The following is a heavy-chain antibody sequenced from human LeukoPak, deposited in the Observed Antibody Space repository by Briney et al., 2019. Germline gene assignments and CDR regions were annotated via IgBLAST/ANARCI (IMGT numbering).Heavy chain of an antibody. CDR1: GFTVSSNY. CDR2: IYSGGSA. CDR3: AREQSAAAGYYYYGMDV. J-gene: IGHJ6*02. D-gene: IGHD6-13*01. Sequence: GSLGLSCAASGFTVSSNYMSWVRQAPGKGLEWVSVIYSGGSAYYADSVKGRFTISRDNSKNTLYLQMNSLRAEDTAVYYCAREQSAAAGYYYYGMDVWGQGTTVTVSS. V-gene: IGHV3-66*01.